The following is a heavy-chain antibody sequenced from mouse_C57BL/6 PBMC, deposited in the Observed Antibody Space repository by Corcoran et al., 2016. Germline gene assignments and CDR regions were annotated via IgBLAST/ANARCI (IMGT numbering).Heavy chain of an antibody. CDR1: GYTFTDYY. CDR2: INPNNGGT. CDR3: ARSDDDDV. D-gene: IGHD2-4*01. J-gene: IGHJ2*01. Sequence: EVQLQQSGPELVKPGASVKISCKASGYTFTDYYMNWVKQSHGKSLEWIGDINPNNGGTSYNQKFKGKATLTVDKSSSTASMELRRLTSEDSAGYYGARSDDDDVWGQGTTLTVSS. V-gene: IGHV1-26*01.